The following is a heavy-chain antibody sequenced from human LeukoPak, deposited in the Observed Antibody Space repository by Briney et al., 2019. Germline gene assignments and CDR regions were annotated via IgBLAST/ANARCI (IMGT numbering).Heavy chain of an antibody. V-gene: IGHV1-46*01. CDR1: GYTFTNYY. CDR3: ARIVGSYYIIGRYMDV. Sequence: ASVKVSCKASGYTFTNYYIHWVRQAPGQGLEWMGMINPSGGRITYAKKFQGRVTMTRDTSTNTVYTELSSLRSDDTAVYYCARIVGSYYIIGRYMDVWGKGTTVTVSS. D-gene: IGHD1-26*01. J-gene: IGHJ6*03. CDR2: INPSGGRI.